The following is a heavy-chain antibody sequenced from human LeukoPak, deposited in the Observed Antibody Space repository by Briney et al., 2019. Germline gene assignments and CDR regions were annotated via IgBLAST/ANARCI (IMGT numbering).Heavy chain of an antibody. CDR1: GFTFSSYG. Sequence: GGSLRLSCAASGFTFSSYGMSWVRQAPGKGLELVSGISGSGGSTYYADSVKGRFTISRDNSKNTLYLQMNSLRAEDTAVYYCAKDQVWQQLLNWGQGTLVTVSS. CDR3: AKDQVWQQLLN. D-gene: IGHD6-13*01. V-gene: IGHV3-23*01. J-gene: IGHJ4*02. CDR2: ISGSGGST.